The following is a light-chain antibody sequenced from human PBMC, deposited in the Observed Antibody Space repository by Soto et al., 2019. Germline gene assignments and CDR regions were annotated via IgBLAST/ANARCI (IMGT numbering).Light chain of an antibody. CDR2: AAS. CDR3: QRYNTAVMG. CDR1: EGINNY. J-gene: IGKJ5*01. Sequence: DIQMTQSPSSLSASVGDRVTITCRASEGINNYLAWYQQKPGEAPKLLIYAASTLQSGVPSRFSGGGSGTDFTLTISSLQPKDVVSYYCQRYNTAVMGFGQGTRLDI. V-gene: IGKV1-27*01.